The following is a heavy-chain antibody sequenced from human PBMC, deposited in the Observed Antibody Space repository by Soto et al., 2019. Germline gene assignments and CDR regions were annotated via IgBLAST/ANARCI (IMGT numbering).Heavy chain of an antibody. V-gene: IGHV1-69*13. CDR3: ARERFGIRPKYHYGMDV. CDR1: GGTFSSYT. D-gene: IGHD3-3*01. Sequence: SVKVSCKASGGTFSSYTINWVRQAPGQGLEWMGGFIPILDTANYAQKFQGRVTITADESTSTAYMELSSLRSEDTAVYYCARERFGIRPKYHYGMDVWGQGTTVTVSS. CDR2: FIPILDTA. J-gene: IGHJ6*02.